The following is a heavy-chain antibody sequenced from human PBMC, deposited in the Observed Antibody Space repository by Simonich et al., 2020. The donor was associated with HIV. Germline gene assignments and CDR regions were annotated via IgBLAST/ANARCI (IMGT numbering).Heavy chain of an antibody. J-gene: IGHJ3*02. Sequence: VQLVESGGGLVQPGGSLRLSCAASGFTFSSYAMRWVRQAPGYVQEGVAAIMGIGRSKDSADSWKGRLTSSRDNPKNTLYLQMNSLRAEDTAVYYCAKEGVGDSSAWLPDAFDIWGQGTMVTVSS. V-gene: IGHV3-23*04. D-gene: IGHD6-19*01. CDR2: IMGIGRSK. CDR1: GFTFSSYA. CDR3: AKEGVGDSSAWLPDAFDI.